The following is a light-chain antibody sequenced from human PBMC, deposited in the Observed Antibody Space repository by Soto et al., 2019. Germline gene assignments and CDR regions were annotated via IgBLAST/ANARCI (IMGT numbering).Light chain of an antibody. Sequence: DIQLTQSPSFLSASVGDRVTITCRASQGISSYLAWYQQKPGKAPKLLIYAASTLQSGVPSRFRGSGSGTEFTLTISSLQPEDFATYYCQQLNSYSRTFGGGTKVEIK. CDR2: AAS. J-gene: IGKJ4*01. CDR1: QGISSY. V-gene: IGKV1-9*01. CDR3: QQLNSYSRT.